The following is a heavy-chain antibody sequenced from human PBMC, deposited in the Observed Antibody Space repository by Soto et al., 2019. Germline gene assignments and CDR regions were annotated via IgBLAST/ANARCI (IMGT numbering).Heavy chain of an antibody. Sequence: QVPLVESGGGVVQPGRSLRLSCAASGFTFSSYAMHWVRQAPGKGLEWVAVISYDGSNKYYADSVKGRFTISRDNSKNTLYLQMNSLRAEDTAVYYCARDSSGWYVFDYWGQGTLVTVSS. CDR3: ARDSSGWYVFDY. CDR1: GFTFSSYA. J-gene: IGHJ4*02. D-gene: IGHD6-19*01. V-gene: IGHV3-30-3*01. CDR2: ISYDGSNK.